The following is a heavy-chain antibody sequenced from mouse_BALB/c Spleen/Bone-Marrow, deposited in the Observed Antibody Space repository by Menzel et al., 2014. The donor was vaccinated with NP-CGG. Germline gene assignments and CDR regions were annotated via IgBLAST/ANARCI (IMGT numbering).Heavy chain of an antibody. D-gene: IGHD2-14*01. Sequence: SGAELVMPGASVKMSCEASGHTFTDYWMHWVKQRPGQGLEWIGAIDTSDSYTSYNQKFKGKATLTVDESSSTAYMQLSSLTSEDSAVYYCARSDYRYDPFAYWGQGTLVTVSA. V-gene: IGHV1-69*01. CDR2: IDTSDSYT. J-gene: IGHJ3*01. CDR3: ARSDYRYDPFAY. CDR1: GHTFTDYW.